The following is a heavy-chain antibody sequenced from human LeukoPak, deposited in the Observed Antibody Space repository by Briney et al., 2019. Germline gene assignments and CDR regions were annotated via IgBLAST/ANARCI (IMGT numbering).Heavy chain of an antibody. CDR3: KTGEYYDILTGNAFDI. Sequence: PGRSLRLPCAASGFTFSSYGMHWVRQAPGKGLEWVAIISYDGSKKYYADSVKGRFTISRDNSKNTLYLQMNSLRAEDTAVYYCKTGEYYDILTGNAFDIWGQGTMVTVSS. V-gene: IGHV3-30*03. D-gene: IGHD3-9*01. J-gene: IGHJ3*02. CDR1: GFTFSSYG. CDR2: ISYDGSKK.